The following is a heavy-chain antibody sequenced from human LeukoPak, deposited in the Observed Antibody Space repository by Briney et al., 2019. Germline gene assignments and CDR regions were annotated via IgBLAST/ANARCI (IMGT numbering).Heavy chain of an antibody. CDR1: GFTFSSYA. D-gene: IGHD1-26*01. V-gene: IGHV3-30-3*01. CDR2: ISYDGSNK. CDR3: ARELGGEGGSYLSI. J-gene: IGHJ3*02. Sequence: QPGGSLRLSCAASGFTFSSYAMHWVRQAPGKGLEWVAVISYDGSNKYYADSVKGRFTISRDNSKNTLYLQMNSLRAEDTAVYYCARELGGEGGSYLSIWGQGTMVTVSS.